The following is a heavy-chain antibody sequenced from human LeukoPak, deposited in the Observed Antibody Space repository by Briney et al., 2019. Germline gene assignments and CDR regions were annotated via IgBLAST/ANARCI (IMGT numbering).Heavy chain of an antibody. V-gene: IGHV3-21*01. CDR1: GFTFSSYS. Sequence: GGSLRLSCAASGFTFSSYSMNWVRQASGKGLEWVSSISSSSSYIYYADSVKGRFTISRDNAKNSLYLQMNSLRAEDTAVYYCARDHSYCSSTSCLEVFDYWGQGTLVTVSS. CDR2: ISSSSSYI. D-gene: IGHD2-2*01. J-gene: IGHJ4*02. CDR3: ARDHSYCSSTSCLEVFDY.